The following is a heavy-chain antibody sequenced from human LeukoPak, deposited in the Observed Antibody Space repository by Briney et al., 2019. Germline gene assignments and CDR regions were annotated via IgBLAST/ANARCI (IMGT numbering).Heavy chain of an antibody. D-gene: IGHD1-14*01. CDR3: ARGPRRTSFDY. CDR1: GGTFSSNA. CDR2: IIPIFGTA. Sequence: SVKVSCKASGGTFSSNAISWVRQAPGQGREWMGGIIPIFGTANYAQKFQGRVTITTDESTSTAYMELSSLRSEDTAVYYCARGPRRTSFDYWGQGTLVTVSS. J-gene: IGHJ4*02. V-gene: IGHV1-69*05.